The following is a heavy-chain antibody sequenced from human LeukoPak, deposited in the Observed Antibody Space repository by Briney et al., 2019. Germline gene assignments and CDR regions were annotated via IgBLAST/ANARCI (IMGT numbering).Heavy chain of an antibody. CDR2: ISTDGGST. Sequence: GGSLRLSCATSGFTFSNYWMYWVRQAPGKGLVWVSRISTDGGSTTYADSVKGRFTISRDNAKYTLYLQMSSLRAEDTAVYYCARDGGYNYGSLNYWGQGALVTVSS. D-gene: IGHD5-18*01. J-gene: IGHJ4*02. CDR3: ARDGGYNYGSLNY. V-gene: IGHV3-74*01. CDR1: GFTFSNYW.